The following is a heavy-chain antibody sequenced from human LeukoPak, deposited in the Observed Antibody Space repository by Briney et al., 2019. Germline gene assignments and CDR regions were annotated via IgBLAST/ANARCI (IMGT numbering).Heavy chain of an antibody. V-gene: IGHV4-61*02. J-gene: IGHJ4*02. CDR1: GGSISSSSYY. CDR2: IYTRGST. Sequence: SETLSLTCTVSGGSISSSSYYWSWIRQPAGKGLEWIGRIYTRGSTNYNPSLKSRVTMSVDTSKNQFSLKLSSVTAADTAVYYCARDPGREIFDYWGQGTLVTVSS. CDR3: ARDPGREIFDY. D-gene: IGHD1-26*01.